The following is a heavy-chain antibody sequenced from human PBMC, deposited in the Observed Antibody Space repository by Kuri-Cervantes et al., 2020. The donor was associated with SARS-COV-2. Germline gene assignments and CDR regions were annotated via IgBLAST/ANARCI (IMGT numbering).Heavy chain of an antibody. CDR1: GYTFTSYD. V-gene: IGHV1-69*06. CDR2: IIPVFDTA. Sequence: ASVKVSCKASGYTFTSYDINWVRQATGQGLEWMGRIIPVFDTAYYANKFQGRVTINADKLTNTTYMELSSLRSDDTAVYYCARVASTTGADFWGQGTLVTVSS. D-gene: IGHD1-1*01. CDR3: ARVASTTGADF. J-gene: IGHJ4*02.